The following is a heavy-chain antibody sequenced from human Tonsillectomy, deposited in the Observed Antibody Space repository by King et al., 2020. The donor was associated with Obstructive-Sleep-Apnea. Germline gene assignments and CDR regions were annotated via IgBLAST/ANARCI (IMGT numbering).Heavy chain of an antibody. D-gene: IGHD5-24*01. CDR2: IYYSGST. CDR1: GGSINSGGYY. J-gene: IGHJ4*02. Sequence: QLQESGPGLVKPSQTLSLTCTVSGGSINSGGYYWNWIRQHPGKGLEWIGYIYYSGSTYYNPSLKSRVTISVDTSKNQFSLKLSSVTAADTAVYYCAGGEIFNTATTFDYWGQGTLVTVSS. V-gene: IGHV4-31*03. CDR3: AGGEIFNTATTFDY.